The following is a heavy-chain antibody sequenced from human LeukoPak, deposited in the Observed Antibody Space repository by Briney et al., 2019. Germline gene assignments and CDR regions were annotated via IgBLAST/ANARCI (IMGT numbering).Heavy chain of an antibody. V-gene: IGHV4-39*01. CDR1: GGSISSSSYY. D-gene: IGHD2-2*01. J-gene: IGHJ4*02. CDR2: IYYSGST. CDR3: ARHQEPAATLTDY. Sequence: SETLSLTCTVSGGSISSSSYYWGWIRQPPGKGLEWIGSIYYSGSTYYNPSLKSRVTISVDTSKNQFSLKLSSVTAADTAVYYCARHQEPAATLTDYWGQGTLVTVSS.